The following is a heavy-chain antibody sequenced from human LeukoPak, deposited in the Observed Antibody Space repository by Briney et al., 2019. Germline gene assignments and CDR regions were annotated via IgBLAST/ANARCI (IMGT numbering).Heavy chain of an antibody. CDR3: ARESDYDHWFDP. V-gene: IGHV1-69*04. CDR1: GGTFSSYA. J-gene: IGHJ5*02. D-gene: IGHD5-12*01. Sequence: SVKVSCKASGGTFSSYAISWVRQAHGQGLEWMGRIIPIFGIANYAQKFQGRVTITADKSTSTAYMELSSLRSEDTAVYYCARESDYDHWFDPWGQGTLVTVSS. CDR2: IIPIFGIA.